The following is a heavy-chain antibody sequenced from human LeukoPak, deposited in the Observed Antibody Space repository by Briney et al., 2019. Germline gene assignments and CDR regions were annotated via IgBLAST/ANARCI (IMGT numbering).Heavy chain of an antibody. CDR1: GFTFSRFD. CDR3: ARADWVVFDY. D-gene: IGHD3/OR15-3a*01. CDR2: IGTAGDT. J-gene: IGHJ4*02. Sequence: GGSLRLSCTASGFTFSRFDMYWVRQATGKGLEWISAIGTAGDTYYPGSVKGRFTISRENAKNSLYLQMNSLRAGDTAVYYCARADWVVFDYWGQGTLVTVSS. V-gene: IGHV3-13*04.